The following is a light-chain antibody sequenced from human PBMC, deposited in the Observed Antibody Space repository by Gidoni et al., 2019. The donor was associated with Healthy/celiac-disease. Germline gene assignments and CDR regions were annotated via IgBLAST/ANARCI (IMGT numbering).Light chain of an antibody. CDR2: GAS. V-gene: IGKV3-15*01. J-gene: IGKJ4*01. CDR1: QSVSSN. Sequence: EIAMTQSLATLSVSPGERATLSCRASQSVSSNLAWYQQKPGQAPKLLIYGASTRDTGIPARFSGSGSGTEFTLTISSLQSEDFAVYYCQQYNNWPPVTFXGXTKVEIK. CDR3: QQYNNWPPVT.